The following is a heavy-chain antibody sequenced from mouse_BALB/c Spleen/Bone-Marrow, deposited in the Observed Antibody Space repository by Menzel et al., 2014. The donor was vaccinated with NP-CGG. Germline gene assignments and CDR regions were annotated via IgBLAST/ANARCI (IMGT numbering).Heavy chain of an antibody. V-gene: IGHV1-5*01. Sequence: VQLQQSGTVLARPGASVKMSCKASGYSFXSYWMHWVKQRPGQGLEWIGAFYPGNSDTTYNQKFKGKGKLTAVTSASTAYMELSSLTNEDSAVYYCTFLVKEDFAYWGQGTLVTVSA. J-gene: IGHJ3*01. CDR1: GYSFXSYW. CDR2: FYPGNSDT. D-gene: IGHD2-10*02. CDR3: TFLVKEDFAY.